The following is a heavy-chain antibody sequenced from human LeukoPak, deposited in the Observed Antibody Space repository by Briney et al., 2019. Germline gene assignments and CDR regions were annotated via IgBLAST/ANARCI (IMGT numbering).Heavy chain of an antibody. Sequence: SETLSLTCTVSGGSVSGSYYWNWIRQPPGKGLEWIGEINHSGSTNYNPSLKSRVTISVDTSKNQFSLKLSSVTAADTAVYYCARVAGDTAMVTVYYGMDVWGQGTTVTVSS. CDR1: GGSVSGSYY. J-gene: IGHJ6*02. CDR3: ARVAGDTAMVTVYYGMDV. V-gene: IGHV4-34*01. D-gene: IGHD5-18*01. CDR2: INHSGST.